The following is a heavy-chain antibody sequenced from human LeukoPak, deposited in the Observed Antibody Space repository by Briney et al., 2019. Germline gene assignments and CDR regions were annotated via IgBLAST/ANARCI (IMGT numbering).Heavy chain of an antibody. J-gene: IGHJ5*02. D-gene: IGHD1-1*01. CDR3: ARDVAEDADNGEYGWFYP. V-gene: IGHV4-59*01. CDR2: MYYSGSY. Sequence: PSETLSLTCTVSGGSMRNSYWNWIRQPPGKGLEWIGYMYYSGSYNYNPSLRSRVSMSVDRSKNQISLKLTSVTAADTAVYYCARDVAEDADNGEYGWFYPWGQGTLVTVSS. CDR1: GGSMRNSY.